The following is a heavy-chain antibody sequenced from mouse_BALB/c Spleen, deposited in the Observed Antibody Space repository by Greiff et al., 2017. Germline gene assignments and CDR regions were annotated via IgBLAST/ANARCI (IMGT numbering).Heavy chain of an antibody. J-gene: IGHJ2*01. V-gene: IGHV5-6-5*01. CDR1: GFTFSSYA. CDR2: ISSGGST. Sequence: EVMLVESGGGLVKPGGSLKLSCAASGFTFSSYAMSWVRQTPEKRLEWVASISSGGSTYYPDSVKGRFTISRDNARNILYLQMSSLRSEDTAMYYCARFRVGSGYVGWGQGTTLTVSS. CDR3: ARFRVGSGYVG. D-gene: IGHD3-1*01.